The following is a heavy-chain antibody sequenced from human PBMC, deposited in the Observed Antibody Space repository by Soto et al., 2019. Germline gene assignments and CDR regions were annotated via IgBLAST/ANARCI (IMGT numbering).Heavy chain of an antibody. V-gene: IGHV1-3*01. D-gene: IGHD3-10*01. CDR2: INAGNGNT. J-gene: IGHJ5*02. CDR1: GHTFTSYS. Sequence: ASVKVSCKASGHTFTSYSMHWVRQAPGQRLEWMGWINAGNGNTKYSQKFQGRVTITRDTSASTAYMELSSLRSEDTAVYYCARNYYTPSLKSRVTIPVDTSKNPFSLKLSSVTAADTAVYYCARPTYYDFWSGYYTGQMMGNWFDPWGQGTLVTVSS. CDR3: ARNYYTPSLKSRVTIPVDTSKNPFSLKLSSVTAADTAVYYCARPTYYDFWSGYYTGQMMGNWFDP.